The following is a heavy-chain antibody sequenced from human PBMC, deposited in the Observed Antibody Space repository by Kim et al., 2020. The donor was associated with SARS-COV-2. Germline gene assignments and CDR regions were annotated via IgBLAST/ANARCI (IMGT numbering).Heavy chain of an antibody. V-gene: IGHV3-15*01. Sequence: APVKGRFTISRDDSKNTLYLKMNSLKTEDTAVYYCTTAVASFGDYYGMDVWGQGTTVTVSS. CDR3: TTAVASFGDYYGMDV. D-gene: IGHD6-19*01. J-gene: IGHJ6*02.